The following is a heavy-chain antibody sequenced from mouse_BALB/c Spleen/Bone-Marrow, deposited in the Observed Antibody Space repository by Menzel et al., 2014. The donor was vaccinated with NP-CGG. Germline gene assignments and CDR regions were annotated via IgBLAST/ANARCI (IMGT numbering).Heavy chain of an antibody. CDR2: ILPGSGIT. Sequence: QVQLKQSGAELMKPGASVKISCKATGYTFNSYWIEWVKQRPGHGLEWTGEILPGSGITNYNEKFKVKATFNADTSSNTAYMQLSSLTSEDSAVYYCARSPYWGQGTLVTVSA. J-gene: IGHJ3*01. CDR3: ARSPY. CDR1: GYTFNSYW. V-gene: IGHV1-9*01.